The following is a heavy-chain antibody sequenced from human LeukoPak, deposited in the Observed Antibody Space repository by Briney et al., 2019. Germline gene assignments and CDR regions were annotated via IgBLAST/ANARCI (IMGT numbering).Heavy chain of an antibody. V-gene: IGHV3-23*01. CDR1: GFSFNNYA. CDR3: ARASWTSNADAVW. Sequence: PGGSLRLSCAASGFSFNNYAMSWVRRAPARGLEWVSSLRGDGETLYADSVKGRFTLSRDDSRNTVYLQLNNLRVEDTAVYYCARASWTSNADAVWWGQGTPVTVSS. J-gene: IGHJ4*02. CDR2: LRGDGET. D-gene: IGHD3/OR15-3a*01.